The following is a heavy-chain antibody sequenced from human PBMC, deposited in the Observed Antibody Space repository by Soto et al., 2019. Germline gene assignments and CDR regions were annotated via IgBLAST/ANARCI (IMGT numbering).Heavy chain of an antibody. D-gene: IGHD6-13*01. J-gene: IGHJ4*02. CDR3: AGGAAEYYFDY. Sequence: GASVKVSCKASGGTFSSYAISWVRQAPGQGLEWMGGIIPIFGTANYAQKFQGRVTITADGSTSTAYMELSSLRSEDTAVYYCAGGAAEYYFDYWGQGTLVTVSS. CDR2: IIPIFGTA. V-gene: IGHV1-69*13. CDR1: GGTFSSYA.